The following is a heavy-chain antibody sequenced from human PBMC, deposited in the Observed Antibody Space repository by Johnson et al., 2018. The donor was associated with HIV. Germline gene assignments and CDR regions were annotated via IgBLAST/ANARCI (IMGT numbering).Heavy chain of an antibody. J-gene: IGHJ3*02. D-gene: IGHD4-17*01. CDR2: IYSGGST. V-gene: IGHV3-53*01. CDR1: GFTVSSNY. Sequence: VQLVESGGGLIQPGGSLRLSCAASGFTVSSNYMSWVRQAPGKGLAWVSVIYSGGSTYYADSVQGGFPISRDNSKNTLYLQMNSLRAVDTAVYYCARDRRLREDSFDIWGQGTMVTVSS. CDR3: ARDRRLREDSFDI.